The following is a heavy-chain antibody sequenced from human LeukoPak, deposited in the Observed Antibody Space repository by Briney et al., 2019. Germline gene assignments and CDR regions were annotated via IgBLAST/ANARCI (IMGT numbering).Heavy chain of an antibody. J-gene: IGHJ4*02. Sequence: GGSLRLSCAASGFTVSSNYMSRVRQAPGKGLEWVSIIYSGGSTFYADSVKGRFTISRDNSKNTLYLQMNSLRAEDTAVYSCARDKTRGLGYSYSKSGNYFDYWGQGTLVTVSS. CDR1: GFTVSSNY. CDR3: ARDKTRGLGYSYSKSGNYFDY. D-gene: IGHD5-18*01. CDR2: IYSGGST. V-gene: IGHV3-53*01.